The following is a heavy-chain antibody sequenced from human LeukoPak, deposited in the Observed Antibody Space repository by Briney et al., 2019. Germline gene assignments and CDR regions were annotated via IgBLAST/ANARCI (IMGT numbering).Heavy chain of an antibody. CDR1: GYTFTSYY. CDR3: ARAYRELVGYYYMDV. CDR2: INPSGGST. J-gene: IGHJ6*03. V-gene: IGHV1-46*01. Sequence: ASVKVSCKASGYTFTSYYMHWVRQAPGQGLEWMGIINPSGGSTSYAQRFQGRVTMTRDTSTSTVYMELSSLRSEDTAVYYCARAYRELVGYYYMDVWGKGTTVTISS. D-gene: IGHD1-26*01.